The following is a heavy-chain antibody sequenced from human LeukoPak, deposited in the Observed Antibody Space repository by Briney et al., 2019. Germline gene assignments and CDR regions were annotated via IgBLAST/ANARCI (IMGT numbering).Heavy chain of an antibody. D-gene: IGHD3-9*01. CDR2: INPNSGGT. Sequence: GTSVKVSCKASGYTFTGYYMHWVRQAPGQGLEWMGWINPNSGGTNYAQKFQGGVTMTRDTSIRTAYIELSRLRSDDTAVYYCARDLNDILTGYLEYWGQGTLVTVSS. CDR1: GYTFTGYY. CDR3: ARDLNDILTGYLEY. J-gene: IGHJ4*02. V-gene: IGHV1-2*02.